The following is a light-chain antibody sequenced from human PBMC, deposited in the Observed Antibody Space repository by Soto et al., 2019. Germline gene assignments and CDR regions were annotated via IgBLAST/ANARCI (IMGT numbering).Light chain of an antibody. CDR3: CSYAGSYTYV. Sequence: QSALAQPHSVSGSPGQSVTISCTGTSSDIGGYYRVSWYQQHPGKAPKLMIYDVRKRPSGVPDRFSGSKSGNTASLTISGVQAEDEADYYCCSYAGSYTYVFGTGTKVP. J-gene: IGLJ1*01. CDR2: DVR. V-gene: IGLV2-11*01. CDR1: SSDIGGYYR.